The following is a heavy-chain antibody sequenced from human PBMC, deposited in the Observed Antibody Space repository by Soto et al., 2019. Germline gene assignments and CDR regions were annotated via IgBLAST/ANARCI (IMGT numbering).Heavy chain of an antibody. D-gene: IGHD3-10*01. CDR1: GGSFNNYA. Sequence: QGHLVQSGAEVKKPGSSVKVSCKTSGGSFNNYAVSWVRQAPGQGLEWMGGRIPNLDTPNYAQKFQDRVTIIADESTSTVYMELRSLRSNDKAVYYCAVAMVREILIFESSGMHVWGQGTTVIVSS. CDR2: RIPNLDTP. V-gene: IGHV1-69*01. J-gene: IGHJ6*02. CDR3: AVAMVREILIFESSGMHV.